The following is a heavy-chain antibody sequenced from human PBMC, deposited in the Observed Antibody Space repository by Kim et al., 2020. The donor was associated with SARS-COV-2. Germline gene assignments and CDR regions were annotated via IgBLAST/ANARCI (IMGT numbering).Heavy chain of an antibody. J-gene: IGHJ2*01. D-gene: IGHD3-10*01. V-gene: IGHV4-59*01. Sequence: KSRVTISVDTSKNQFSLKLSSVTAADTAVYYCAGEGEYYGSGRVYWYFDLWGRGTLVTVSS. CDR3: AGEGEYYGSGRVYWYFDL.